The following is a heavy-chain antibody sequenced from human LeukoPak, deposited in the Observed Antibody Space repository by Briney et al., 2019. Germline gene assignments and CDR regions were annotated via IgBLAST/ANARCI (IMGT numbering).Heavy chain of an antibody. CDR3: ARHPIGYCSGGSCRPFDY. CDR1: GSSISSSSYY. D-gene: IGHD2-15*01. CDR2: IYYSGST. J-gene: IGHJ4*02. Sequence: SETLSLTCTVSGSSISSSSYYWGWIRQPPGKGLEWIGSIYYSGSTYYNPSLKSRVTISVDTSKNQFSLKLSSVTAADTAVYYCARHPIGYCSGGSCRPFDYWGQGTLVTVSS. V-gene: IGHV4-39*01.